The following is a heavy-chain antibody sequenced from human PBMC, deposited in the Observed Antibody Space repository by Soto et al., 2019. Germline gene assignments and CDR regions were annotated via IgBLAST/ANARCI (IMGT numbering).Heavy chain of an antibody. CDR1: GGTFSSYT. Sequence: QVQLVQSGAAVKKPGSSVKVSCKASGGTFSSYTISWVRQAPGQGLEWMGRIIPILGIANYAQKFQGRVTITADKSTSTAYMELSSLRSEDTAVYYCARDITGYSGWGAFDIWGQGTMVTVSS. CDR2: IIPILGIA. J-gene: IGHJ3*02. D-gene: IGHD5-12*01. CDR3: ARDITGYSGWGAFDI. V-gene: IGHV1-69*08.